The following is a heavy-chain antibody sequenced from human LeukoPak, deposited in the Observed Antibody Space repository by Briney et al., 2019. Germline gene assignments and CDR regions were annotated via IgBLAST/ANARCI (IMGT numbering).Heavy chain of an antibody. CDR3: ARALDFGSWYAGYFDL. Sequence: SETLSLTCTVSGGSISSYYWSWIRQPPGKGLEWIGYIYYSGSTNYNPSLKSRVTISVDTSKNRFSLKLSSVTAADTAVYYCARALDFGSWYAGYFDLWGRGTLVTVSS. D-gene: IGHD6-13*01. J-gene: IGHJ2*01. V-gene: IGHV4-59*01. CDR2: IYYSGST. CDR1: GGSISSYY.